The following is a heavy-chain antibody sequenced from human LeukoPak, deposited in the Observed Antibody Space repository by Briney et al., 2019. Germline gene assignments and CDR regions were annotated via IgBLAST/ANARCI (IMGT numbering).Heavy chain of an antibody. V-gene: IGHV5-51*01. D-gene: IGHD6-6*01. CDR2: IYPGDSDT. CDR1: GYSFTSYW. CDR3: ARSATGGSGYSSSSDYYYYYMDV. J-gene: IGHJ6*03. Sequence: GESLKISCKGSGYSFTSYWIGWVRQMPGKGLEWMGIIYPGDSDTRYSPSFQGQVTISADKSISTAYLQWSSLKASDTAMYYCARSATGGSGYSSSSDYYYYYMDVWGKGTTVTVSS.